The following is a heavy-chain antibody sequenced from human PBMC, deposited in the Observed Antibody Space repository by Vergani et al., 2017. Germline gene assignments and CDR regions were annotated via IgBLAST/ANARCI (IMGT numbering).Heavy chain of an antibody. J-gene: IGHJ5*02. D-gene: IGHD5-12*01. CDR3: ARDGRGYSGYCGWFDP. CDR2: INPNSGGT. CDR1: GGTFSSYA. V-gene: IGHV1-2*02. Sequence: QVQLVQSGAEVKKPGSSVKVSCKASGGTFSSYAISWVRQAPGQGLEWMGRINPNSGGTNYAQKFQGRVTMTRDTSISTAYMELSRLRSDDTAVYYCARDGRGYSGYCGWFDPWGQGTLVTVSS.